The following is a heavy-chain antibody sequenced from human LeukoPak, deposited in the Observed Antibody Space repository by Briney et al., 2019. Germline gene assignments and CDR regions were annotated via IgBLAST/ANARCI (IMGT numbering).Heavy chain of an antibody. CDR1: GGTFSSYA. CDR2: IIPIFGTA. Sequence: SVKVSRKASGGTFSSYAISWVRQAPGQGLEWMGGIIPIFGTANYAQKFQGRVTIIADESTSTAYMELSSLRSEDTAVYYCARAAAAGDETLDYWSQGTLVTVSS. CDR3: ARAAAAGDETLDY. V-gene: IGHV1-69*01. D-gene: IGHD6-13*01. J-gene: IGHJ4*02.